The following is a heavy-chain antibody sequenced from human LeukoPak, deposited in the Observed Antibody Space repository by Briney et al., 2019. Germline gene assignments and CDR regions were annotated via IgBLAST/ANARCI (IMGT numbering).Heavy chain of an antibody. D-gene: IGHD2-2*01. CDR1: GDSVSGNRAV. Sequence: SQTLSLTCAISGDSVSGNRAVWNWIRQSPSRGLEWLGRTYYRSKWYNDYAESVKGRITVNPDTSKNQFSLQLNSVTPEDTAVYYCTRDAPGQSYFDCWGQGSLVTVSS. CDR2: TYYRSKWYN. CDR3: TRDAPGQSYFDC. J-gene: IGHJ4*02. V-gene: IGHV6-1*01.